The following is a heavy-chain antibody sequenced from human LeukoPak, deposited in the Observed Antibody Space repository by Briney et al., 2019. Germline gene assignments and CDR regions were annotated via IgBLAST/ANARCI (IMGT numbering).Heavy chain of an antibody. J-gene: IGHJ4*02. V-gene: IGHV1-8*03. CDR3: ARGILRFLEWLTNLHYFDY. Sequence: ASVKVSCKASGYTFTSYDINWVRQATGQGLEWMGWMNPNSGNTGYAQKFQGRVTITRNTSISTAYRELSSLRSEDTAVYYCARGILRFLEWLTNLHYFDYWGQGTLVTVSS. D-gene: IGHD3-3*01. CDR1: GYTFTSYD. CDR2: MNPNSGNT.